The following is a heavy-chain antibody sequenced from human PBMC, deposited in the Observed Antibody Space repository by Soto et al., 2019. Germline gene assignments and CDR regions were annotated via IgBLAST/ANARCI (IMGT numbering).Heavy chain of an antibody. CDR2: LIGGHYGT. J-gene: IGHJ5*02. V-gene: IGHV3-23*01. CDR3: AKGKSTGDIDWFDP. Sequence: GGSLRLSCTASGFTLQNYAMAWVRQAPGKGLEWVSTLIGGHYGTAYSYSVKGRFTVSRDNSKNCLYLQMNSLGVEDTAMYFCAKGKSTGDIDWFDPWGQGSLVTASS. D-gene: IGHD3-10*01. CDR1: GFTLQNYA.